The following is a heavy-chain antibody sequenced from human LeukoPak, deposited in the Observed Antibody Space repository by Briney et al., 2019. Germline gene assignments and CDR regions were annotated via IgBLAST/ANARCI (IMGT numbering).Heavy chain of an antibody. D-gene: IGHD4-23*01. V-gene: IGHV3-11*01. Sequence: PGGSLRLSCAASGFTLSDYYMSWIRQAPGKGLEWVSYISSSGSTIYYADSVKGRFTISRDNAKNSLYLQMNSLRAEDTAVYYCASPPHYGGNDYFDYWGQGILVTVSS. CDR2: ISSSGSTI. CDR1: GFTLSDYY. CDR3: ASPPHYGGNDYFDY. J-gene: IGHJ4*02.